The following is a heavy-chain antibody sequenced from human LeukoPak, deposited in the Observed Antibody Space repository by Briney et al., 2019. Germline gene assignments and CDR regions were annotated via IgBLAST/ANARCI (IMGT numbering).Heavy chain of an antibody. CDR2: ISSSSSYI. Sequence: GGSLRLSCAASGFTFSSYSMNWVRQAPGKGLEWVSSISSSSSYIYYADSVKGRFTISRDNAKNSLYLQMNSLRAEDTAVYYCARGGDGYSHLPQDFDYWGQGTLVTVSS. CDR1: GFTFSSYS. V-gene: IGHV3-21*01. J-gene: IGHJ4*02. D-gene: IGHD5-24*01. CDR3: ARGGDGYSHLPQDFDY.